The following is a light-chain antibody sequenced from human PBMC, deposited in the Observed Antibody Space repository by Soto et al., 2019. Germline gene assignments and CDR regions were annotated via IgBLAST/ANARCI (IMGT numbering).Light chain of an antibody. V-gene: IGKV1-5*03. CDR3: QQYKSHST. Sequence: DIQMTQYPSTLSASVGDRSTITCRASQSISNWLSWYQQKPGKSTKLLIQQASSLASGVPSRLSGSGSGTELTLTTSSLQPDDFETYYCQQYKSHSTVGPGTKVEI. CDR1: QSISNW. J-gene: IGKJ1*01. CDR2: QAS.